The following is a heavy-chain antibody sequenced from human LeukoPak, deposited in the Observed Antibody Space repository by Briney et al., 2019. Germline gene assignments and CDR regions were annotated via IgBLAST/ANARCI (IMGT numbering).Heavy chain of an antibody. Sequence: PGGSLRLSCAASGFSFSSYSMNWVRQAPGKGLEWVANIKKDGSEKYYMDSVKGRFTISRDNAKTSLYLQMNSLRAEDTAVYYCARHLSGVTGYTYGRGIDYWGQGTLVTVSS. CDR1: GFSFSSYS. J-gene: IGHJ4*02. V-gene: IGHV3-7*01. CDR2: IKKDGSEK. CDR3: ARHLSGVTGYTYGRGIDY. D-gene: IGHD5-18*01.